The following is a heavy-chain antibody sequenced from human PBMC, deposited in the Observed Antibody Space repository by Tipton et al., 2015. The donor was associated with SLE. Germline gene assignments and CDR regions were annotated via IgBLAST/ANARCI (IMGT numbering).Heavy chain of an antibody. J-gene: IGHJ4*02. V-gene: IGHV4-59*11. CDR2: IYYSGST. D-gene: IGHD3-10*01. CDR3: ARYYGSGTYFDS. CDR1: GGSISGHF. Sequence: TLSLTCTVSGGSISGHFWSWIRQPPGKGLEWIWYIYYSGSTHYNPSLKSRVTISVDTSKNQLSLKLSSVTAADTAVYYCARYYGSGTYFDSWGQGTLVTVYS.